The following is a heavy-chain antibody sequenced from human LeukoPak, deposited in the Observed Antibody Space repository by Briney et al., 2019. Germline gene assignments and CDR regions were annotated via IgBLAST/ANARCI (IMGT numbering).Heavy chain of an antibody. D-gene: IGHD5-18*01. Sequence: GGSLRLSCAASGFTFSSYSMNWVRQAPGKGLEWVSYISSSSSTIYYADSVKGRFTISRDNAKNSLYLQMNSLRAEDTAVYYCARSLTWIQLWLVYYWGQGTLVTVSS. CDR3: ARSLTWIQLWLVYY. CDR2: ISSSSSTI. V-gene: IGHV3-48*01. CDR1: GFTFSSYS. J-gene: IGHJ4*02.